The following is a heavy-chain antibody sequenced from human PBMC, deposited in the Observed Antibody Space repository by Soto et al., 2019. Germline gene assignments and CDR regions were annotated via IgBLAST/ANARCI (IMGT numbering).Heavy chain of an antibody. CDR3: ARVFTYHYDSSGYFQSRGALDI. V-gene: IGHV3-33*01. Sequence: GGSLRLSCAASGFTFSIYGMHWVRQAPGKGLEWVAVIWNDGGNKYYIDSVKGRFTISRDNSKNTLYLEMNSLRAEDTAVYYCARVFTYHYDSSGYFQSRGALDIWGQGTMVTVSS. D-gene: IGHD3-22*01. CDR1: GFTFSIYG. J-gene: IGHJ3*02. CDR2: IWNDGGNK.